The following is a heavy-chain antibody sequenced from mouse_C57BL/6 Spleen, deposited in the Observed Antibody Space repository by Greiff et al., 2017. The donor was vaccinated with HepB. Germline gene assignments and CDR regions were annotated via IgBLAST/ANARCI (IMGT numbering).Heavy chain of an antibody. J-gene: IGHJ2*01. Sequence: VQLVESGAELVRPGTSVKVSCKASGYAFTNYLIEWVKQRPGQGLEWIGVINPGSGGTNYNEKFKGKATLTADKSSSTAYMQLSSLTSEDSAVYFCARSDGYDLDYWGQGTTLTVSS. CDR1: GYAFTNYL. D-gene: IGHD2-2*01. CDR3: ARSDGYDLDY. V-gene: IGHV1-54*01. CDR2: INPGSGGT.